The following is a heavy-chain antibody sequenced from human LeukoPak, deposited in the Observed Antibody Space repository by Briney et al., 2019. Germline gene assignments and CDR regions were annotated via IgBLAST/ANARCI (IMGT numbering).Heavy chain of an antibody. CDR3: TTGLKVTDDDF. D-gene: IGHD2-21*02. CDR2: IRSKTDGGTT. V-gene: IGHV3-15*01. Sequence: KPGVSLRLSCAASGFTFTKAWMTWVRQAPGKGLEWVGRIRSKTDGGTTDYAAPVKGRFTISRDDSKNTLYLQMNSLQTEDTAVYYCTTGLKVTDDDFWGQGTLVTVSS. J-gene: IGHJ4*02. CDR1: GFTFTKAW.